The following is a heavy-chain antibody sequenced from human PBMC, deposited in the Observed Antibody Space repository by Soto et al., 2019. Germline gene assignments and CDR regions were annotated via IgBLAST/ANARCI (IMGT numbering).Heavy chain of an antibody. CDR1: GGSVSKYY. V-gene: IGHV4-34*01. CDR2: VS. J-gene: IGHJ5*02. D-gene: IGHD4-4*01. CDR3: ARKHYSGLDL. Sequence: SETLSLTCAVAGGSVSKYYWSWIRQPPGKGLEWIGEVSNYNQSHKSRVTILVDTSKNHISLRLASPTAADMAVYYCARKHYSGLDLWGQGXLVTVSS.